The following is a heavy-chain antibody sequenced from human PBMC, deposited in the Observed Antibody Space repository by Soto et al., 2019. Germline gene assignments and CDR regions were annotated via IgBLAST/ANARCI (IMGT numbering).Heavy chain of an antibody. CDR3: TIEGAYPGPDFDY. V-gene: IGHV3-72*01. Sequence: PGRSLRLSCAASGFTFSDRYMDWVRQAPGKGLEWVGRTKNKANSYTTEYAASVKGRFTISRDYSRDSVYLQMNSLKTDDTAVYYCTIEGAYPGPDFDYWGQGTLVTASS. D-gene: IGHD3-16*01. J-gene: IGHJ4*02. CDR2: TKNKANSYTT. CDR1: GFTFSDRY.